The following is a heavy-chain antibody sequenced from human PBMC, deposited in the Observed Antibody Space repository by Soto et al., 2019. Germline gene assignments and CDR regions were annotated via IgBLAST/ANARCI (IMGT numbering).Heavy chain of an antibody. Sequence: ASVKVSCKASGYTFTSYDINWVRQATGQGLEWMGWMNPNSGNTGYAQKFQGRVTMTRNTSISTAYMELSSLRSEDTVVYYCARVAGSWNDAFDIWGQGTMVTVSS. CDR3: ARVAGSWNDAFDI. D-gene: IGHD1-26*01. J-gene: IGHJ3*02. CDR1: GYTFTSYD. V-gene: IGHV1-8*01. CDR2: MNPNSGNT.